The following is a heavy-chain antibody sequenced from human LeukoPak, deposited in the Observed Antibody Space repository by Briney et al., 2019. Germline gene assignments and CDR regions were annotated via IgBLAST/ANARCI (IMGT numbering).Heavy chain of an antibody. Sequence: PGGSLRLPCAASGFTFSSYGMHWVRQAPGKGLEWVAVISYDGNTKYYADSVKGRFTISRDTSKNTLYLQMNSLRVEDTAVYYCAKKGMSYYDTSGYDYWGQGTLVTVSS. CDR1: GFTFSSYG. CDR2: ISYDGNTK. CDR3: AKKGMSYYDTSGYDY. D-gene: IGHD3-22*01. J-gene: IGHJ4*02. V-gene: IGHV3-30*18.